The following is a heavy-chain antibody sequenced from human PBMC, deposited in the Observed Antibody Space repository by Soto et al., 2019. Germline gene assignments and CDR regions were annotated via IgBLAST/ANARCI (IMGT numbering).Heavy chain of an antibody. Sequence: QVQLVQSGAEVKKPGSSVKVSCKASGGSLSNYGISWVRQAPGQGLEWMGGIIPVFGTANYAQKFKGRVTMTADESTSIVYMDVTSLRSEDTAVYYCARGDATKIVVTTYYGMDVWGQGTTVTVSS. D-gene: IGHD4-17*01. V-gene: IGHV1-69*12. CDR3: ARGDATKIVVTTYYGMDV. CDR2: IIPVFGTA. J-gene: IGHJ6*02. CDR1: GGSLSNYG.